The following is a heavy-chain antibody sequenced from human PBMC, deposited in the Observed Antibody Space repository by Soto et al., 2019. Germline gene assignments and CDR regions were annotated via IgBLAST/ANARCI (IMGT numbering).Heavy chain of an antibody. D-gene: IGHD3-10*01. V-gene: IGHV3-74*01. J-gene: IGHJ4*02. CDR1: GFTLSHYW. CDR3: ARGAFRAYYFDY. CDR2: VDSDGTTT. Sequence: PGGSLRLSCAASGFTLSHYWMYWVRQAPGKGLVWVSRVDSDGTTTNYADSVKGRFTISRDNARNTVYLQMNSLRAEDTAIYYCARGAFRAYYFDYWGLGTLVTVFS.